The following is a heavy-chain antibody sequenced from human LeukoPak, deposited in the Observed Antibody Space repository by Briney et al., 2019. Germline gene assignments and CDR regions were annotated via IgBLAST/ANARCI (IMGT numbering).Heavy chain of an antibody. D-gene: IGHD2-15*01. CDR2: ISAYNGNT. CDR1: GYTFTSYG. Sequence: GASVKVSCKASGYTFTSYGISWVRQAPGQGLEWMGWISAYNGNTNYAQKLQGRVTMTTDTSTSTAYMELRSLRSDDTAVYYCARAGSGGYCSGGSCPNWFDPWGQGTLVTVSS. CDR3: ARAGSGGYCSGGSCPNWFDP. J-gene: IGHJ5*02. V-gene: IGHV1-18*01.